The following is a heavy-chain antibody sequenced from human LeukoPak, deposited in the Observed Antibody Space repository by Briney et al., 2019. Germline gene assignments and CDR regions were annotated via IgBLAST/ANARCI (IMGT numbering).Heavy chain of an antibody. CDR1: GYSFSSYW. V-gene: IGHV5-51*01. D-gene: IGHD6-19*01. J-gene: IGHJ5*02. CDR2: IYPGNSDA. Sequence: GESLKISCKGSGYSFSSYWIAWVRQMPGKGLEWMGIIYPGNSDARYSPSFEGQVTISADKSISTAYLQWSSLKASDTATYYCARRSYSSGPNWFDPWGQGTLVTVSS. CDR3: ARRSYSSGPNWFDP.